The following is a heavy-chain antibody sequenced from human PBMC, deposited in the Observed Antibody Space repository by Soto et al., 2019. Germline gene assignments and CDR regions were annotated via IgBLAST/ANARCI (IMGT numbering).Heavy chain of an antibody. V-gene: IGHV4-39*01. CDR3: ARHYYYDSSGVTAYFDY. D-gene: IGHD3-22*01. J-gene: IGHJ4*02. CDR2: IYYSGST. Sequence: XEALSLTCTVSGGSISSSSYYWGWIRQPPGKGLEWIGSIYYSGSTYYNPSLKSRVTISVDTSKNQFSLKLSSVTAADTAVYYCARHYYYDSSGVTAYFDYWGQGTLVTVSS. CDR1: GGSISSSSYY.